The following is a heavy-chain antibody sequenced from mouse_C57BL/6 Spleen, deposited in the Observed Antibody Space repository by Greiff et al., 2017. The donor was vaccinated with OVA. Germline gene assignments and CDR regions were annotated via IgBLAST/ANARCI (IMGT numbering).Heavy chain of an antibody. V-gene: IGHV5-17*01. J-gene: IGHJ4*01. CDR2: ISSGSSTI. Sequence: EVKVVESGGGLVKPGGSLKLSCAASGFTFSDYGMHWVRQAPEKGLEWVAYISSGSSTIYYADTVKGRFTISRDNAKNTLFLQMTSLSTEDTAMYYGAREGTAYYSPYYYAMDYWGKGTSVTVSS. CDR3: AREGTAYYSPYYYAMDY. D-gene: IGHD2-12*01. CDR1: GFTFSDYG.